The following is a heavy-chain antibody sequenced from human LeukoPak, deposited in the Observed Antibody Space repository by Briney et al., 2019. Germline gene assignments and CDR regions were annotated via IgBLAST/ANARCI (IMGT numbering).Heavy chain of an antibody. D-gene: IGHD4-23*01. V-gene: IGHV3-23*01. CDR3: AKPADYGGSIGYYYYYYGMDV. Sequence: GGSLRLSRAASGFTFSSYAMSWVRQAPGKGLEWVSAISGSGGSTYYADSVKGRFTISRDNSKNTLYLQMNSLRAEDTAVYYCAKPADYGGSIGYYYYYYGMDVWGQGTTVTVSS. CDR2: ISGSGGST. J-gene: IGHJ6*02. CDR1: GFTFSSYA.